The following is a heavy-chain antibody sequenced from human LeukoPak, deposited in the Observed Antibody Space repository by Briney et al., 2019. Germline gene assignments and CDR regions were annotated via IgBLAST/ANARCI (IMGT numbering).Heavy chain of an antibody. J-gene: IGHJ4*02. CDR1: GFTFSSYA. V-gene: IGHV3-23*01. CDR2: ISGSGGNT. D-gene: IGHD6-13*01. CDR3: AKRGGIAVAGTTPKDY. Sequence: GGSLRLSCAASGFTFSSYAMSWVRQAPGKGLQWVSGISGSGGNTYHADSVKGRFTISRDNSKNTLYLQMNSLRAEDTAVYYCAKRGGIAVAGTTPKDYWGQGTLVTVTS.